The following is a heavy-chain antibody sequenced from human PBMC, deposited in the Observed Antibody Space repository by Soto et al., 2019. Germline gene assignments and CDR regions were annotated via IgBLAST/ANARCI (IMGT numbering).Heavy chain of an antibody. CDR2: ISYDGSNK. CDR3: AREGYSSSWYTHYYYYYGMDV. J-gene: IGHJ6*02. D-gene: IGHD6-13*01. Sequence: QVQLVESGGGVVQPGRSLRLSCAASGFTFSSYAMHWVRQAPGKGLEWVAVISYDGSNKYYADSVKGRFTISRDNSKKTLYLQMNSLRAEDTAVYYCAREGYSSSWYTHYYYYYGMDVWGQGTTVTVSS. V-gene: IGHV3-30-3*01. CDR1: GFTFSSYA.